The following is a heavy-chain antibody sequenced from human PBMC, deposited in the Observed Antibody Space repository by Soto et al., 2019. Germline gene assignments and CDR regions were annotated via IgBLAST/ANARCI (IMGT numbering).Heavy chain of an antibody. CDR1: GGSFSGYY. Sequence: QVQLQQWGAGLIKPSETLSLNYAVYGGSFSGYYWSWIRQPPGKGLEWIGEINHSGSTNYNPSLKSRVTISVDTSKNQFSLNLSSVTAADTAVYYCPRGRAVAGMRPWGQGTLVTVSS. D-gene: IGHD6-19*01. J-gene: IGHJ4*02. CDR2: INHSGST. CDR3: PRGRAVAGMRP. V-gene: IGHV4-34*01.